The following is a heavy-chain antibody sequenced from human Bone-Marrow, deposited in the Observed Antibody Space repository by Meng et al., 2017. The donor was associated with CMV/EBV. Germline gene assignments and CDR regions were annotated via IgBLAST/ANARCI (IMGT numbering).Heavy chain of an antibody. D-gene: IGHD2-2*02. V-gene: IGHV4-61*01. CDR3: ARAFRGYCSTTSCYIFDS. CDR2: IYNSGST. Sequence: VSSSSYYWSWIRQPPGRGLEWIGYIYNSGSTNYNPSLKSRVTISIDTSKNQFSLRMSSVTAADTAVYYCARAFRGYCSTTSCYIFDSWGQGSLVTVSS. J-gene: IGHJ4*02. CDR1: VSSSSYY.